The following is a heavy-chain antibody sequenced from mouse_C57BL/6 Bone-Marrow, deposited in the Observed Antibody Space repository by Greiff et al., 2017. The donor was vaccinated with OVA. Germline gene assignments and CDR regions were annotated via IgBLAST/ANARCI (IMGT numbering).Heavy chain of an antibody. CDR3: TTYYGSSYAY. J-gene: IGHJ2*01. Sequence: EVKLMESGAELVRPGASVKLSCTASGFNIKDDYMHWVKQRPEQGLEWIGWIDPENGDTEYASKFQGKATITADTSSNTAYLQLSSLTSEDTAVYYCTTYYGSSYAYWGQGTTLTVSS. CDR2: IDPENGDT. V-gene: IGHV14-4*01. D-gene: IGHD1-1*01. CDR1: GFNIKDDY.